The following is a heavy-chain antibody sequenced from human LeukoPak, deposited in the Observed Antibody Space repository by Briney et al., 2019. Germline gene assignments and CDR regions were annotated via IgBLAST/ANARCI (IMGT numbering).Heavy chain of an antibody. J-gene: IGHJ4*02. Sequence: PSETLSLTCTVSGGSISSGGYYWSWIRQHPGKGLEWIGYIYYSGSTYYNPSLKSRVTISVDTSKNQFSLKLSSVTAADTAVYYCARVEFSGSYYYDSSGYYLEYFDYWGQGTLVTVSS. CDR2: IYYSGST. CDR3: ARVEFSGSYYYDSSGYYLEYFDY. D-gene: IGHD3-22*01. CDR1: GGSISSGGYY. V-gene: IGHV4-31*03.